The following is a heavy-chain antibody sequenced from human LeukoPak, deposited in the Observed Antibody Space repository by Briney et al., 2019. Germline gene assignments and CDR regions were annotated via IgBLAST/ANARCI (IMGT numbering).Heavy chain of an antibody. CDR2: IYYSGST. V-gene: IGHV4-59*01. J-gene: IGHJ4*02. CDR1: GGSISSYY. Sequence: PSETLSLTCTVSGGSISSYYRSWIRQPPGKGLEWIGYIYYSGSTNHNPSLKSRVTISVDTSKNQFSLKLSSVTAADTAAYYCARGPGYSSSWYLSHYFDYWGQGTLVTVSS. CDR3: ARGPGYSSSWYLSHYFDY. D-gene: IGHD6-13*01.